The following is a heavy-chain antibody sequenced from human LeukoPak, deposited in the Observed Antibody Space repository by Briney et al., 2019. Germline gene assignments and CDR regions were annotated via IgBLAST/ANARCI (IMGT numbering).Heavy chain of an antibody. J-gene: IGHJ4*02. CDR3: ARDLGVPLKYLDY. CDR2: INSRGTTI. V-gene: IGHV3-48*03. CDR1: GFIFSSYE. Sequence: GGSLRLSCAASGFIFSSYEMNWVRQAPGKGLEWVSYINSRGTTIYYADSVKGRFTVSRDNAKNSLYLQMNSLRAEDTAVYYCARDLGVPLKYLDYWGQGILVTVSS. D-gene: IGHD3-16*01.